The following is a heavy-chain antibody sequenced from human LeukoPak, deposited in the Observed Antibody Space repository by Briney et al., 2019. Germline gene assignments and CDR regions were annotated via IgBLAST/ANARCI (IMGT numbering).Heavy chain of an antibody. CDR1: GFTFSSYS. CDR3: ARDRGGNWVDALEI. D-gene: IGHD1-1*01. Sequence: GGSLRLSCAASGFTFSSYSMNWVRQAPGKGLEWVSSISSGSTYIYYADSVKGRFTISRDNTKNSLYLQMNSLRAEDTAVYYCARDRGGNWVDALEIWGQGTMVTVSS. J-gene: IGHJ3*02. V-gene: IGHV3-21*01. CDR2: ISSGSTYI.